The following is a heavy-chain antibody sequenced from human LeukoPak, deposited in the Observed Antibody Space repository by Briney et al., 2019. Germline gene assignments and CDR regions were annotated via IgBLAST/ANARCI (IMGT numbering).Heavy chain of an antibody. CDR3: AKDSYNSGWYFDY. V-gene: IGHV3-30*18. J-gene: IGHJ4*02. D-gene: IGHD6-19*01. CDR1: GFTFSSYW. Sequence: GGSLRLSCTASGFTFSSYWMHWVRQAPGKGLEWVAIISFDGRNKYYADSVKGRFTISRDNSKNTLDLQMNSLRTEDTAVYYCAKDSYNSGWYFDYWGQGTLVTVSS. CDR2: ISFDGRNK.